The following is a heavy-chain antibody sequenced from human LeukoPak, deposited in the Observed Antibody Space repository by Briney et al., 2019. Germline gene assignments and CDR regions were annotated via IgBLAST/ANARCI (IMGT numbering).Heavy chain of an antibody. Sequence: GGSLRLSCEASGFTFSSYWMSWVRQAPGKGLEWVSYISSSSSTIYYADSVKGRFTISRDNAKNSLYLQMNSLRDEDTAVYYCARDLHRAPDYYYGMDVWGQGTTVTVSS. J-gene: IGHJ6*02. CDR3: ARDLHRAPDYYYGMDV. V-gene: IGHV3-48*02. CDR2: ISSSSSTI. CDR1: GFTFSSYW. D-gene: IGHD3-10*01.